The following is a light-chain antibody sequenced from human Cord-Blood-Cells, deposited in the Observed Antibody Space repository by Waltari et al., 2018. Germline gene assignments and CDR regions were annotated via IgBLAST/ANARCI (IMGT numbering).Light chain of an antibody. CDR1: QSVRSN. V-gene: IGKV3-15*01. CDR3: QQYNNWPPFT. J-gene: IGKJ3*01. Sequence: VTTQSPATLSVSPGERATLYCRASQSVRSNLAWYQQKPGQAPRLLIYGESTRATGIPARFSGSGSGTEFTLTISSLQSEDFAVYYCQQYNNWPPFTFGPGTKVDIK. CDR2: GES.